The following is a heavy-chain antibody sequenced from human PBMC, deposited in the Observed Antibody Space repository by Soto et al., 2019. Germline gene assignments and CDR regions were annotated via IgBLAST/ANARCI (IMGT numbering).Heavy chain of an antibody. CDR2: ISGSGGST. D-gene: IGHD3-3*01. J-gene: IGHJ4*02. Sequence: EVQLLESGGGLVQPGGSLRLSCAASGFTFSSYAMSWVRQAPGEGLEWVSAISGSGGSTYYADSVKGRFTISRDTSKNTLYLQMNGLRAEDTAVYYCAKDLSHYEFWGGYYSFDCLGQGTLVTVSS. CDR1: GFTFSSYA. V-gene: IGHV3-23*01. CDR3: AKDLSHYEFWGGYYSFDC.